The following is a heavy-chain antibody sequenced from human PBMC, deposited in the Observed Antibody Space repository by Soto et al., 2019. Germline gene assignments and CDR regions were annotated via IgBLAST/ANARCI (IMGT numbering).Heavy chain of an antibody. CDR1: GFTFSSYG. CDR3: AKGGGGSGWYESPNFDY. V-gene: IGHV3-30*18. J-gene: IGHJ4*02. D-gene: IGHD6-19*01. CDR2: ISYDGSNK. Sequence: GGSLRLSCAASGFTFSSYGMHWVRQAPGKGLEWVAVISYDGSNKYYADSVKGRFTISRDNSKNTLYLQMNSLRAEDTAVYYCAKGGGGSGWYESPNFDYWGQGTLVTVSS.